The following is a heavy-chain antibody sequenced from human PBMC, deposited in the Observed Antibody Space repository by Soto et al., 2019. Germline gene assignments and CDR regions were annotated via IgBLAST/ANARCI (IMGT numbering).Heavy chain of an antibody. V-gene: IGHV4-30-4*01. D-gene: IGHD2-21*02. CDR3: ARMKPRPMTLDY. Sequence: PSGTLSLTCTVSGGSISSGDYYWSWIRQPPGKGLEWIGYIYYSGSTYYNPSLKSRVTISVDTSKNQFSLKLSSVTAADTAVYYCARMKPRPMTLDYWGQGTTVTVSS. J-gene: IGHJ4*03. CDR1: GGSISSGDYY. CDR2: IYYSGST.